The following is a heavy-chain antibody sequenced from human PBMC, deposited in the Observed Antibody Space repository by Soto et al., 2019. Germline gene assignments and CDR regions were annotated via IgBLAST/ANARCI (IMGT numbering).Heavy chain of an antibody. Sequence: PSETLSLTCTVSGGSVSSGSYYWSWIRQPPGKGLEWIGYIYYSGSTNYNPSLKSRVTISVDTSKNQFSLKLSSVTAADTAVYYCARDRFRGRYCSGGSCYSSGFDPWGQGTLVTVSS. CDR3: ARDRFRGRYCSGGSCYSSGFDP. CDR1: GGSVSSGSYY. D-gene: IGHD2-15*01. J-gene: IGHJ5*02. CDR2: IYYSGST. V-gene: IGHV4-61*01.